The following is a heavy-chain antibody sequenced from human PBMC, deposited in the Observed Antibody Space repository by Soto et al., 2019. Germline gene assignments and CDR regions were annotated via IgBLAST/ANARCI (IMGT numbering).Heavy chain of an antibody. CDR3: AKANRYSSSWGRFDP. CDR2: ISWNSGSI. CDR1: GFTFDDYA. Sequence: DVQLVESGGGLVQPGRSLRLSCAASGFTFDDYAMHWVRQAPGKGLEWVSGISWNSGSIGYADSVKGRFTISRDNAKNSLYLQMNSLRAEDTALYYCAKANRYSSSWGRFDPWGQGTLVTVSS. D-gene: IGHD6-13*01. J-gene: IGHJ5*02. V-gene: IGHV3-9*01.